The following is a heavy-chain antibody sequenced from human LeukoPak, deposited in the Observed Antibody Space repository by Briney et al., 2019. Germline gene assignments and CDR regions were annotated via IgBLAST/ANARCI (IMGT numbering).Heavy chain of an antibody. J-gene: IGHJ4*02. CDR3: VGITMVRGVIITSDY. D-gene: IGHD3-10*01. CDR1: GYSFTNYW. V-gene: IGHV5-51*01. CDR2: IYPGDSDT. Sequence: GAPPKISCKGSGYSFTNYWIGWVRQMPGKGLELMGIIYPGDSDTRYTPSFQGQVTISADKSIRTAYLQWSSLKASDTAMYYCVGITMVRGVIITSDYWGQGTLVTVSS.